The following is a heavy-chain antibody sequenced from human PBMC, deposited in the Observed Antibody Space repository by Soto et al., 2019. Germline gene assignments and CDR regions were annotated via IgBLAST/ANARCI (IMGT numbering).Heavy chain of an antibody. V-gene: IGHV3-74*01. D-gene: IGHD2-21*02. Sequence: EVLLVESGGGVVQPGGSLRLSCAASGFPFSRYWIHWVRQVPGKGLVWVSRIDNDGSSAIYGDSVMGRFTISRDNAKNTLYLQMNSLRAEDTAVYYCARGGDHHGYDLWGQGTMVIVSS. J-gene: IGHJ3*01. CDR3: ARGGDHHGYDL. CDR1: GFPFSRYW. CDR2: IDNDGSSA.